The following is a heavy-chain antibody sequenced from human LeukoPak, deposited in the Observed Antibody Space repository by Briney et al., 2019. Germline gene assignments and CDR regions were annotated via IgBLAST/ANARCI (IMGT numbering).Heavy chain of an antibody. CDR2: INPNSGGT. Sequence: GASVKVSCKASGYTFTGYYMHWVRQAPGQGLEWMGWINPNSGGTNYAQKLQGRVTMTRDTSISTAYMELSRLRSDDTAVYYCARDATPYDFWSGYYRPDAFDIWGQGTMVTVSS. CDR1: GYTFTGYY. D-gene: IGHD3-3*01. CDR3: ARDATPYDFWSGYYRPDAFDI. V-gene: IGHV1-2*02. J-gene: IGHJ3*02.